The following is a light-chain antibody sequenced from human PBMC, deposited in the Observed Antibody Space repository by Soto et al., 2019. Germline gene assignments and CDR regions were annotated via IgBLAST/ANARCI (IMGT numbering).Light chain of an antibody. V-gene: IGKV3-20*01. J-gene: IGKJ5*01. CDR2: GAS. Sequence: EIVLTQSPATLSLSPGERATLSCRASQSVSNNYLAWFQQKPGQAPRLLIFGASNRATGIPDRFSGSGSGTDFTLTITRLEPEDFVVYSCQQYGSSPGTFGQGTRLEIK. CDR1: QSVSNNY. CDR3: QQYGSSPGT.